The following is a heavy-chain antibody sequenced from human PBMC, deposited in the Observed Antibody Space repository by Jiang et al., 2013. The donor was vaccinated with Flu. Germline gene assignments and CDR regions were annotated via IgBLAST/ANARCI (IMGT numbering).Heavy chain of an antibody. Sequence: GAEVKKPGESLKISCKGSGYSFTSYWIGWVRQMPGKGLEWMGIIYPGDSDTRYSPSFQGQVTISVDKSISTAYLQWSSLKASDTAMYYCARLRMVGGVIIPPLYYYYGMDVWGRGTTV. V-gene: IGHV5-51*01. CDR1: GYSFTSYW. D-gene: IGHD3-10*01. J-gene: IGHJ6*02. CDR3: ARLRMVGGVIIPPLYYYYGMDV. CDR2: IYPGDSDT.